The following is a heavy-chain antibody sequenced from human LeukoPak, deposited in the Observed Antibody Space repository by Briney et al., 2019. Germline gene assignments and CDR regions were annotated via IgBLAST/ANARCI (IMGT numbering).Heavy chain of an antibody. CDR2: IYLSGRT. V-gene: IGHV4-38-2*02. CDR3: ARVVAAAGNNWFDP. CDR1: GYSISSGYY. J-gene: IGHJ5*02. Sequence: KASETLSLTCTVSGYSISSGYYWGWIRQPPGKGLEWIGSIYLSGRTYYNPSLKSRVTISIDTSKNQFSLKLNSVSAADTAVYYCARVVAAAGNNWFDPWGQGTLVTVSS. D-gene: IGHD6-13*01.